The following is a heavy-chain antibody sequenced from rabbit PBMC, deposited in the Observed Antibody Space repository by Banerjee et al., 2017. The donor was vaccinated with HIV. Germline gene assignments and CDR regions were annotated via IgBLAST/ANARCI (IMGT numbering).Heavy chain of an antibody. CDR1: GLDFISSFW. Sequence: QQLVESGGGLVKPGASLTLTCKASGLDFISSFWICWVRQAPGKGLEWIATIYPRYGATDDANWVSGRFTVSLDNAQNTVFLRMTSLTAADTATYFCARGLVAGVLNLWGQGTLVTVS. J-gene: IGHJ4*01. CDR3: ARGLVAGVLNL. D-gene: IGHD4-1*01. CDR2: IYPRYGAT. V-gene: IGHV1S43*01.